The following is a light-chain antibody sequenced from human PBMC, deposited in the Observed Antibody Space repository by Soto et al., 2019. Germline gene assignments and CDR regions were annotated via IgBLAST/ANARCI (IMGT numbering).Light chain of an antibody. V-gene: IGKV1-17*01. CDR2: AAS. J-gene: IGKJ1*01. CDR1: QGSRND. Sequence: IQLTQSPSSVSAAVGDRVTITCRASQGSRNDVGWYQQKPGKAPKPLIYAASTSQSGVPSRISGSGSGTEFTLTISSLHPDDFGTYYCQENNSYWTFGQGTKVDIK. CDR3: QENNSYWT.